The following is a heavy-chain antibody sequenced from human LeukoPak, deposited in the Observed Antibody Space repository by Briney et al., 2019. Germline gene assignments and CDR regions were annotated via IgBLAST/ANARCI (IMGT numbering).Heavy chain of an antibody. CDR1: GFIFSTYA. J-gene: IGHJ4*02. CDR2: ISYNGNNK. D-gene: IGHD3/OR15-3a*01. Sequence: GRSLRLSCAASGFIFSTYAMHWVRQAPGKGLEWVALISYNGNNKYYADSVKGRFTISRDNSKNTLYLQMNSLRTEDTAVYYCARDWTDYFDYWGQAPVDTVSS. CDR3: ARDWTDYFDY. V-gene: IGHV3-30-3*01.